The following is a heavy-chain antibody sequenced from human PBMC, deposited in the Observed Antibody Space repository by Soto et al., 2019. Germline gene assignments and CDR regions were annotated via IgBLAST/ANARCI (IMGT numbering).Heavy chain of an antibody. CDR3: ARGLMLRYTDWLDP. CDR1: GCSISNYY. D-gene: IGHD3-9*01. V-gene: IGHV4-59*01. CDR2: IYNSEST. J-gene: IGHJ5*02. Sequence: SSETLSLTCTVSGCSISNYYWSLIRQPPGKGLEWIGHIYNSESTNYNPSLKSRVTISVDTSKNQFSLKLSSVTAADTAVYYCARGLMLRYTDWLDPWGQGTLVTVSS.